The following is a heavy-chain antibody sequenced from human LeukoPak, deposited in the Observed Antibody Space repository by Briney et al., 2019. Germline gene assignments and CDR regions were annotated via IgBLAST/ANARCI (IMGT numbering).Heavy chain of an antibody. J-gene: IGHJ5*01. CDR2: IESYGLT. Sequence: GGSLRLSCEASGFTFSSYWMHWVRQIPGKGLMWVSRIESYGLTLYADSVRDRFTISRDNGKNTIYLQMNSLRVDDTAIYYCAKAATYFYGSVTYDWFESWGQGTLVTVSS. D-gene: IGHD3-10*01. CDR3: AKAATYFYGSVTYDWFES. V-gene: IGHV3-74*01. CDR1: GFTFSSYW.